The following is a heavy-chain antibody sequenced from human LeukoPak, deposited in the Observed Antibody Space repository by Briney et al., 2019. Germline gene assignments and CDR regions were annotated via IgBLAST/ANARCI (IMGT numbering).Heavy chain of an antibody. CDR2: VYPGDSDT. D-gene: IGHD6-19*01. J-gene: IGHJ6*02. V-gene: IGHV5-51*01. CDR3: ARIAVPGTGGRNYGMDV. CDR1: GYNFTNYW. Sequence: HGESLKISCKGSGYNFTNYWIAWVRQMPGKGLEWMGIVYPGDSDTKYNPSFEGQVTLSADKSLNTAYVQWGSLQAADSGMYYCARIAVPGTGGRNYGMDVWGQGTTVTVSS.